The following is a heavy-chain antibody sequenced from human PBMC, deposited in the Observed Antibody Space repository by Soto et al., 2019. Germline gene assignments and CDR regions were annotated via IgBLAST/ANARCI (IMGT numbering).Heavy chain of an antibody. J-gene: IGHJ5*01. D-gene: IGHD2-21*01. CDR1: GGSISSGYYY. CDR3: AKDYRGNHWFDF. V-gene: IGHV4-30-4*02. Sequence: SETLSLTCTVSGGSISSGYYYWSWIRQPPGKGLEWIGYIYYSGSTYYNPSLKSRVAISVDTSKNQFSLFLQLDSLRSDDTAFYYCAKDYRGNHWFDFWGLGTLVTVS. CDR2: IYYSGST.